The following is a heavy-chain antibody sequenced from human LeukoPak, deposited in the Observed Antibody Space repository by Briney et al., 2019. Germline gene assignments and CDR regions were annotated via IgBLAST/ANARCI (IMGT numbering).Heavy chain of an antibody. J-gene: IGHJ3*02. CDR2: ISYDGSNK. D-gene: IGHD1-26*01. CDR1: GFAFSSHA. Sequence: GGSLRLSCAASGFAFSSHAMHWVRQAPGKGLEWVALISYDGSNKYYADSVKGRFTISRDKCKNTLYLQMNSLRVEDTAVYYCARGREGAFDTCGQGTMVTVSS. V-gene: IGHV3-30*04. CDR3: ARGREGAFDT.